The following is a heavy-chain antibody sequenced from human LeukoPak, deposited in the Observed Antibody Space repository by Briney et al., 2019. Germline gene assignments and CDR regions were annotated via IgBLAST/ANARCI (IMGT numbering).Heavy chain of an antibody. CDR2: ISGSGGRT. V-gene: IGHV3-23*01. CDR3: AKQEAGGDFWSGYKD. Sequence: GGSLRLSCAASGFTFSSYAMSWVRQAPGKGLEWVSAISGSGGRTYYADSVKGRFTISRDNSKNTLYLQMNSLRAEDTAVYYCAKQEAGGDFWSGYKDWGQGTLVTVSS. D-gene: IGHD3-3*01. J-gene: IGHJ4*02. CDR1: GFTFSSYA.